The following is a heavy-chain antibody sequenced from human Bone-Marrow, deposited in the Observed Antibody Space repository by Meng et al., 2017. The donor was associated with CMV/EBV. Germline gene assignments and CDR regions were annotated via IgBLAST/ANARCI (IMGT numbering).Heavy chain of an antibody. D-gene: IGHD3-16*01. CDR1: GASITTSKW. V-gene: IGHV4-4*02. CDR2: IDHSGNS. Sequence: SETLSLTCTVSGASITTSKWWTWVRQTPGKGLEWVGEIDHSGNSNSNPSLKSRLTLSLDTFKNYLSLTMTSVTAEDTAIYYCARVREHTSLGNYWFDPWGQGTLVTVSS. J-gene: IGHJ5*02. CDR3: ARVREHTSLGNYWFDP.